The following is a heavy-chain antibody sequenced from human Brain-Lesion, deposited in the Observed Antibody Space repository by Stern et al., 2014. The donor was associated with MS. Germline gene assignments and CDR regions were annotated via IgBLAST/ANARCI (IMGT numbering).Heavy chain of an antibody. CDR1: GGSISSGGYY. CDR2: IFNSGST. V-gene: IGHV4-61*02. J-gene: IGHJ6*02. D-gene: IGHD2-2*01. CDR3: ARGRVVPGFQYYATDV. Sequence: QVQLQESGPGLVKPSQTLSLSCTVSGGSISSGGYYWSWIRQPAGKGLEWIGRIFNSGSTRYKPSLQSRGTLYIDNSQNQFSLRLNSMTAADTAVYYCARGRVVPGFQYYATDVWGQGTTVIVSS.